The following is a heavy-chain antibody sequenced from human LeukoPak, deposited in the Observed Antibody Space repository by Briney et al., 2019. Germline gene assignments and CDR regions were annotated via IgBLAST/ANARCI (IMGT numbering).Heavy chain of an antibody. CDR2: IYYSGST. Sequence: SETLSLTCTVSGGSISSYYWSWIRQPPGKGLEWIGCIYYSGSTNYNPSLKSRVTISVDTSKNQFSLKLSSVTAADTAVYYCARGDPGAYGQWLTVDYWGQGTLVTVSS. CDR1: GGSISSYY. J-gene: IGHJ4*02. V-gene: IGHV4-59*01. CDR3: ARGDPGAYGQWLTVDY. D-gene: IGHD6-19*01.